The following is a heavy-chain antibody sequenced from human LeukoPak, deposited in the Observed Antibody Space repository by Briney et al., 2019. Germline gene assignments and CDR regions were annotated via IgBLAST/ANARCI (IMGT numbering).Heavy chain of an antibody. V-gene: IGHV3-53*01. Sequence: GSLRLSCAASGFTVITNDMTWVRQAPGKGLEWVSVLYSDGNTKYADSVQGRFTISRGNSKNTLYLEMNSLSPDDTAVYYCARGVEPLAANTLAYWGQGTLVTVSS. CDR2: LYSDGNT. CDR1: GFTVITND. J-gene: IGHJ4*02. D-gene: IGHD1-14*01. CDR3: ARGVEPLAANTLAY.